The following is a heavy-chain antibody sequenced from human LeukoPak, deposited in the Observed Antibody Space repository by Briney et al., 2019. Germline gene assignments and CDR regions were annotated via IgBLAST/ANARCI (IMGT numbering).Heavy chain of an antibody. J-gene: IGHJ4*02. CDR1: GGSISSYY. CDR2: IYYSGST. V-gene: IGHV4-59*04. CDR3: ARGRPYSGGYHLDY. D-gene: IGHD1-26*01. Sequence: SETLSLTCTVSGGSISSYYWSWIRQPPGKGLEWIGNIYYSGSTYYNPSLKSRVTMSVDTSKNQFFLKLNSVTAADTAVYYCARGRPYSGGYHLDYWGQGTLVTVSA.